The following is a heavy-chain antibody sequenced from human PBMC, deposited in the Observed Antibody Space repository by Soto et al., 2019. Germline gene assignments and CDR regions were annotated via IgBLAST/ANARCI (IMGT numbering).Heavy chain of an antibody. J-gene: IGHJ4*02. CDR1: GGSISSYD. CDR2: IYYSGST. CDR3: ARASYYYILTGYTFDS. Sequence: PSETLSLTCTVSGGSISSYDWSWIRQPPGKGLEWMGYIYYSGSTNYNPSLKSRVTISVDTSKNQFSLKLSSVTAADTAVYYCARASYYYILTGYTFDSWGQGTLVTVSS. V-gene: IGHV4-59*01. D-gene: IGHD3-9*01.